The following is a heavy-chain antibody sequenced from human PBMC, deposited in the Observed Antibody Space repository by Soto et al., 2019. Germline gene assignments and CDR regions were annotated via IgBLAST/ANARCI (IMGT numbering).Heavy chain of an antibody. CDR2: IIPLFGTT. D-gene: IGHD6-13*01. Sequence: QVQLVQSGAEVRMPGSSVKVSCTASGGTFSTYPINWVRQAPGQGLEWMGGIIPLFGTTNYAQKFKGRVTITSDESTRTAYMELSSLRAEDAAVYYCARGATHGSSWYFWFDPWGQGTLVTVSS. CDR3: ARGATHGSSWYFWFDP. CDR1: GGTFSTYP. J-gene: IGHJ5*02. V-gene: IGHV1-69*01.